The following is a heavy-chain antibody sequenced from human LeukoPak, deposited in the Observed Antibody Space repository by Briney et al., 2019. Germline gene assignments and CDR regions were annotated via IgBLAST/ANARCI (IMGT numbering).Heavy chain of an antibody. Sequence: ASVKVSCKASGYTFTSYGISWVRQAPGQGLEWMGWISAYNGKTNYAQKLQGRVTMTTDTSTSTAYMELRSLRSDDTAVYYCARAPTEGVVVPAAIDYYYYYMDVWGKGTTVTVSS. D-gene: IGHD2-2*02. CDR1: GYTFTSYG. CDR2: ISAYNGKT. V-gene: IGHV1-18*01. CDR3: ARAPTEGVVVPAAIDYYYYYMDV. J-gene: IGHJ6*03.